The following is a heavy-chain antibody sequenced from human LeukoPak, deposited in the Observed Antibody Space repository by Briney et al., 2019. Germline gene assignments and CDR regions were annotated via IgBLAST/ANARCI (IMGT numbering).Heavy chain of an antibody. Sequence: GGSLRLSCAASGFTFNSYAMSWVRQAPGKGLEWVSGISDSGAGKYYADSVKGHFTISRDNSKNTLYLQLSSLRAEDTAVYYCARNRYNWKGVDNYYYYMDVWGLGTTVTVS. CDR3: ARNRYNWKGVDNYYYYMDV. V-gene: IGHV3-23*01. D-gene: IGHD1-20*01. J-gene: IGHJ6*03. CDR1: GFTFNSYA. CDR2: ISDSGAGK.